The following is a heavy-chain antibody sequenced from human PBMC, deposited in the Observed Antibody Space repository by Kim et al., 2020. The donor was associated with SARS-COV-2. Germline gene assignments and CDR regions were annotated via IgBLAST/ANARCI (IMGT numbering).Heavy chain of an antibody. CDR2: ISGSGGST. V-gene: IGHV3-23*01. J-gene: IGHJ4*02. Sequence: GGSLRLSCAASGFTFSSYAMSWVRQAPGKGLEWVSAISGSGGSTYYADSVKGRFTISRDNSKNTLYLQMNSLRAEDTAVYYCAKGVGGGDIVGATHPNYWGQGTLVTVSS. CDR1: GFTFSSYA. D-gene: IGHD1-26*01. CDR3: AKGVGGGDIVGATHPNY.